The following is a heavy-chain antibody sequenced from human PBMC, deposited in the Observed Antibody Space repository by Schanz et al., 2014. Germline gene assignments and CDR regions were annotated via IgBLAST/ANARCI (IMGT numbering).Heavy chain of an antibody. J-gene: IGHJ5*02. CDR2: ISGSGETT. V-gene: IGHV3-23*01. CDR1: GFTFSSYA. Sequence: EVQLLESGGGLVQPGGSLRLSCAASGFTFSSYAMSWVRQAPGKGLEWVSAISGSGETTYYADSVKGRFTITRDNTKDTLYLQMNSLRDEDTALYYCAKDLNRVATAPQSWGQGTLVTVSS. D-gene: IGHD5-12*01. CDR3: AKDLNRVATAPQS.